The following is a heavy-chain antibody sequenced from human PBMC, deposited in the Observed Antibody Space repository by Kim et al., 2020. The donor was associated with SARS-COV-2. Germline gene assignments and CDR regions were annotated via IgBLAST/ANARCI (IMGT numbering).Heavy chain of an antibody. CDR3: ARDLNDYGGNSYFDY. D-gene: IGHD4-17*01. CDR2: ISSSSSYI. Sequence: GGSLRLSCAASGFTFSSYSMNWVRQAPGKGLEWVSSISSSSSYIYYADSVKGRFTISRDNAKNSLYLQMNSLRAEDTAVYYCARDLNDYGGNSYFDYWGQGTLVTVSS. J-gene: IGHJ4*02. V-gene: IGHV3-21*01. CDR1: GFTFSSYS.